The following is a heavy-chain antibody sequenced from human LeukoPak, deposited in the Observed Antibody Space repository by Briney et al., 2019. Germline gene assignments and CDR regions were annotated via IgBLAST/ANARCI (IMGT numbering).Heavy chain of an antibody. CDR1: GGTFSSYA. V-gene: IGHV1-8*02. CDR2: MNPNSGNT. CDR3: ARALRLVHGDYYYYMDV. Sequence: GSSVKVSCKASGGTFSSYAISWVRQAPGQGLEWMGWMNPNSGNTGYAQKFQGRVTMTRNTSISTAYMELSSLRSEDTAVYYCARALRLVHGDYYYYMDVWGKGTTVTVSS. D-gene: IGHD6-19*01. J-gene: IGHJ6*03.